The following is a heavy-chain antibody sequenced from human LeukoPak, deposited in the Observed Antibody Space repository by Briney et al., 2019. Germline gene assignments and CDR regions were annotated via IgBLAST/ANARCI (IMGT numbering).Heavy chain of an antibody. CDR3: AREDIAVAG. CDR2: IYYSGST. V-gene: IGHV4-59*12. J-gene: IGHJ4*02. Sequence: SETLSLTCTVSGGSISSYYWSWIRQPPGKGLEWIGYIYYSGSTNYNPSLKSRVTMSVDTSKNQFSLKLSSVTAADTAVYYCAREDIAVAGWGQGTLVTVSS. CDR1: GGSISSYY. D-gene: IGHD6-19*01.